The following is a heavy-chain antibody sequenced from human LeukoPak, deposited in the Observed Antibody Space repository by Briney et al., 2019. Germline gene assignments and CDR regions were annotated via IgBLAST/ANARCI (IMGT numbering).Heavy chain of an antibody. D-gene: IGHD2-15*01. J-gene: IGHJ4*02. Sequence: QAGGSLRLSCAASGFTFSNYWMHWVRQAPGKGLVWVSRINSDGINTSYADSVKGRFTISRDNAKNTLNLQMNSLRAEDTAVYYCARPFYSHFDYWGQGTLVTVSS. CDR2: INSDGINT. CDR3: ARPFYSHFDY. CDR1: GFTFSNYW. V-gene: IGHV3-74*01.